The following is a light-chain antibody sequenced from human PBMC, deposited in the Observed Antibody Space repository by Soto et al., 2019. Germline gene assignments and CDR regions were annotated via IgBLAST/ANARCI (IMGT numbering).Light chain of an antibody. CDR2: GAS. CDR1: QSVSNNY. CDR3: QQSFSTPQT. Sequence: EIVLTQSPGTLSLSPGERATLSCRASQSVSNNYLAWYQQKPGQAPRLLIYGASNRATGIPDRFSGSGSGTEFTLAISSLQPEDSATYYCQQSFSTPQTFGGGTKVDIK. J-gene: IGKJ4*01. V-gene: IGKV3-20*01.